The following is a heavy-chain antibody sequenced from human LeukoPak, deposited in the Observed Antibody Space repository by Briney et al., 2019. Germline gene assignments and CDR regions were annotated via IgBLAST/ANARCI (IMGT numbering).Heavy chain of an antibody. J-gene: IGHJ4*02. V-gene: IGHV3-23*01. D-gene: IGHD3-10*01. CDR1: GFTFSVYD. CDR3: ARDGGPRYYGSGSYYLFDY. CDR2: ISGSGGST. Sequence: GGSLRLPCAASGFTFSVYDMNWVRQTPGKGLEWVSAISGSGGSTYYADSVKGRFTISRDDSKNTLYLQMNSLRAEDTAIYYCARDGGPRYYGSGSYYLFDYWGQGTLVTVSA.